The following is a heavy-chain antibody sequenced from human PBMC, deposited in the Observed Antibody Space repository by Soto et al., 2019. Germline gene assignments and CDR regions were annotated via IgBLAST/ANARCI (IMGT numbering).Heavy chain of an antibody. CDR3: ATGPGYYYDSSGTYFDY. CDR2: FDPEDGET. J-gene: IGHJ4*02. CDR1: GYTLTELS. V-gene: IGHV1-24*01. Sequence: ASVKVSCKVSGYTLTELSMHWVRQAPGKGLEWMGGFDPEDGETIYAQKFQGRVTMTEDTSTDTAYMELSSLRSEDTAVYYCATGPGYYYDSSGTYFDYWGQGTLVTVSS. D-gene: IGHD3-22*01.